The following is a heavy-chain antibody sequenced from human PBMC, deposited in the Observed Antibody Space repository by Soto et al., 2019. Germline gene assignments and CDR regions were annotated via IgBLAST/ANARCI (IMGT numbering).Heavy chain of an antibody. Sequence: SETLSLTCTVSGGSISSSSYYWGWIRQPPGKGLEWIGSIYYSGSTYYNPSLKSRGTISVDTSKNQFSLKLSSVTAADTAVYYCASTSGSYPGSFDYWGQGTLVTVSS. D-gene: IGHD1-26*01. J-gene: IGHJ4*02. CDR1: GGSISSSSYY. CDR3: ASTSGSYPGSFDY. V-gene: IGHV4-39*01. CDR2: IYYSGST.